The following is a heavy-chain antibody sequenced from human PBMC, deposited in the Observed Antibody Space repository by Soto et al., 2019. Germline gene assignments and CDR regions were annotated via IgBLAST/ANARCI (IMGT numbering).Heavy chain of an antibody. CDR3: ASSGGWYYYYYMDV. J-gene: IGHJ6*03. CDR1: GFTVSSNY. V-gene: IGHV3-53*04. Sequence: GGSLRLSCAASGFTVSSNYMSWVRQAPGKGLEWVSVIYSGGSTYYADSVKGRFTISRHNSKNTLYLQMNSLRAEDTAVYYCASSGGWYYYYYMDVWGKGTTVTVSS. CDR2: IYSGGST.